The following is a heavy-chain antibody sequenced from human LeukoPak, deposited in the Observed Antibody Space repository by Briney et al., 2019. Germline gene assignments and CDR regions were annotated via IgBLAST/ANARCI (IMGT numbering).Heavy chain of an antibody. D-gene: IGHD3-10*01. CDR1: GFIFSSYG. CDR2: ISYDGSNK. V-gene: IGHV3-30*03. CDR3: AREFPSGSGSFDP. J-gene: IGHJ5*02. Sequence: GRSLRLSCAASGFIFSSYGMHWVRQAPGKGLEWVAVISYDGSNKYYADSVKGRFTISRDNSKNTLYLQMNSLRAEDTAVYYCAREFPSGSGSFDPWGQGTLVTVSS.